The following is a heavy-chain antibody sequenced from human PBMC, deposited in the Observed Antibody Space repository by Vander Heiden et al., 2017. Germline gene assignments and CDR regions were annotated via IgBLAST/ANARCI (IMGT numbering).Heavy chain of an antibody. J-gene: IGHJ4*02. Sequence: VPLVQSGAPANKPGASVKVSFKASGYTFTGCHMHRVRQAPGQGLEWMGWINLNSGGTNYAQKFQGRVTMTSDTSISTAYMELSRLRSDDTAVHYCARGPLSGSYGKEYYFDYWGQGTLVTVSS. CDR2: INLNSGGT. CDR1: GYTFTGCH. CDR3: ARGPLSGSYGKEYYFDY. D-gene: IGHD1-26*01. V-gene: IGHV1-2*02.